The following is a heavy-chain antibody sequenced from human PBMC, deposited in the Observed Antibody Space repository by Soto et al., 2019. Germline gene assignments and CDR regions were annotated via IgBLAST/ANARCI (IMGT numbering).Heavy chain of an antibody. Sequence: QVQLVESGGGLVKPGGSLRLSCAASGFSFSDHYMTWIRQAPGKGLEYVSYISSSGISRDYADSVKGRFTISRDYAKNSLYLQMNSLRVEDTAVYYCARDGRRIGEFQSDLWGQGTLVTVSS. V-gene: IGHV3-11*01. CDR3: ARDGRRIGEFQSDL. J-gene: IGHJ5*02. CDR1: GFSFSDHY. D-gene: IGHD3-10*01. CDR2: ISSSGISR.